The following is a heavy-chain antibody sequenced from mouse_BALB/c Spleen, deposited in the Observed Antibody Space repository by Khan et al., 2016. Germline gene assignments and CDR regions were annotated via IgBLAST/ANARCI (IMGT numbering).Heavy chain of an antibody. Sequence: QVQLKESGPGLVVPSQSLSITCTVSGFSLTGFSVNWVRQPPGKGLEWLGMIWGDGSTEYNSALKSRLSFNKDDSKSQVILKMNSLQTDDTARYFCASYYDYDGGFAYWGQGTLVTVSA. D-gene: IGHD2-4*01. CDR3: ASYYDYDGGFAY. V-gene: IGHV2-6-7*01. CDR1: GFSLTGFS. J-gene: IGHJ3*01. CDR2: IWGDGST.